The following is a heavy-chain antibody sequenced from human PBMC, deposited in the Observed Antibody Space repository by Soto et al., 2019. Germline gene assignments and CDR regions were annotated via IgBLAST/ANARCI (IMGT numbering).Heavy chain of an antibody. V-gene: IGHV4-59*01. CDR2: VYNSGST. Sequence: SETLSLTCTVSGGSISSNYWTWSRQPPGKGLEWIGYVYNSGSTNYNPSLKSRVTISEDTSKSQFSPKVNSMTAADTAVYYCARYRREAVAGYTLDNWGQGILVTVSS. D-gene: IGHD6-13*01. J-gene: IGHJ4*02. CDR1: GGSISSNY. CDR3: ARYRREAVAGYTLDN.